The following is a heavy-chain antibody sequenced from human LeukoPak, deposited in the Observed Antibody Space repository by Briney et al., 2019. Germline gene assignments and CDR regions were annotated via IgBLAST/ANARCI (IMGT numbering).Heavy chain of an antibody. CDR2: INPSGGST. D-gene: IGHD2-2*01. CDR3: ARGLYCSSTSCYDFDY. J-gene: IGHJ4*02. V-gene: IGHV1-46*01. Sequence: ASVKVSCKASGYTFTSYFMHWVRQAPGQGLEWMGIINPSGGSTSYAQKFQGRVTMTRDTSTSTVYMELSSLRSEDTAVYYCARGLYCSSTSCYDFDYWGQGTLVTVSS. CDR1: GYTFTSYF.